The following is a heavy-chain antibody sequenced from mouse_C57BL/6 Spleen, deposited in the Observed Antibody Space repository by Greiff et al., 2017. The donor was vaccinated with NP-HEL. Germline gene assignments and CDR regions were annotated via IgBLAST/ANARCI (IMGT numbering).Heavy chain of an antibody. V-gene: IGHV1-82*01. D-gene: IGHD1-1*01. CDR2: IYPGDGDT. CDR3: ARPNYGSVLDY. CDR1: GYAFSSSW. J-gene: IGHJ2*01. Sequence: QVQLQQSGPELVKPGASVKISCKASGYAFSSSWMNWVKQRPGKGLEWIGRIYPGDGDTNYNGKFKGKATLTADKSSSTAYMQLSSLTSEDSAVYFCARPNYGSVLDYWGQGTTLTVSS.